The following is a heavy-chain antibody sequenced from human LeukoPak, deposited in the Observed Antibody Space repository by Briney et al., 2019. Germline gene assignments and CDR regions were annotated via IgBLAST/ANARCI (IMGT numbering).Heavy chain of an antibody. CDR1: GYTFTSYA. V-gene: IGHV1-3*01. Sequence: GASVKVSCKAFGYTFTSYAMHWVRQAPGQRLEWMGWINAGNGNTKYSQKFQGRVTITRDTSASTAYMELSSLRSEDTAVYYCATDLTAAGPTDYWGQGTLVTVSS. CDR2: INAGNGNT. J-gene: IGHJ4*02. CDR3: ATDLTAAGPTDY. D-gene: IGHD6-13*01.